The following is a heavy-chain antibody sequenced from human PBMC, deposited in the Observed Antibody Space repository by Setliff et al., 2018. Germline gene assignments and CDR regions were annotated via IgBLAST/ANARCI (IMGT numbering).Heavy chain of an antibody. CDR3: ARGGMAAAGRKGVFEH. J-gene: IGHJ4*02. CDR1: GYSFTRYY. CDR2: INTGGGSA. Sequence: ASVKVSCKTSGYSFTRYYMHWVRQAPGQGLEWMGIINTGGGSASYAQKFQGRVTMTSDTSTSTVYMAVNSVTSDDTAMYFCARGGMAAAGRKGVFEHWGQGTLVTVSS. V-gene: IGHV1-46*01. D-gene: IGHD6-13*01.